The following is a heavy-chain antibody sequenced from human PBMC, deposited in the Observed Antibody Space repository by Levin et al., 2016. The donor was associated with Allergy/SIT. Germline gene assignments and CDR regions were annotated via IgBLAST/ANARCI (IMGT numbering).Heavy chain of an antibody. CDR2: ISYDGSNK. CDR1: GFTFSSYG. CDR3: AREGITMIEGAFDI. J-gene: IGHJ3*02. Sequence: GESLKISCAASGFTFSSYGMHWVRQAPGKGLEWVAVISYDGSNKYYADSVKGRFTISRDNSKNTLYLQMNSLRAEDTAVYYCAREGITMIEGAFDIWGQGTMVTVSS. D-gene: IGHD3-22*01. V-gene: IGHV3-30*03.